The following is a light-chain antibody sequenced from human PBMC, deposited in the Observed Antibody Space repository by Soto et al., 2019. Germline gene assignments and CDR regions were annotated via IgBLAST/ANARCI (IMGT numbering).Light chain of an antibody. CDR3: QQYNCWPRT. V-gene: IGKV3-15*01. CDR2: GAS. Sequence: EIVMTQSPATLSVTPGERLTLSCSARQSVSIYLPWYPQRPGQAPRPLIYGASTRATGIPARFSARGSGTEFTLTINSLQSEDFAVYYCQQYNCWPRTFGGGSRVEI. J-gene: IGKJ4*01. CDR1: QSVSIY.